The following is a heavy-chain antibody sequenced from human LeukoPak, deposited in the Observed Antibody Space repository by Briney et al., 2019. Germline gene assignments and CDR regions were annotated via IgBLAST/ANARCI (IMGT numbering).Heavy chain of an antibody. CDR3: ASGLGYCSSTSCYNYYYYGMDV. J-gene: IGHJ6*04. D-gene: IGHD2-2*02. CDR1: GFTFSSYR. CDR2: IKQDGSEK. V-gene: IGHV3-7*03. Sequence: PGGSLRLSCADSGFTFSSYRMSWVRQAPGKGLEWVANIKQDGSEKYYVDSVKGRFTISRDNAKNSLYLQMNSLRAEDTAVYYCASGLGYCSSTSCYNYYYYGMDVWGKGTTVTVSS.